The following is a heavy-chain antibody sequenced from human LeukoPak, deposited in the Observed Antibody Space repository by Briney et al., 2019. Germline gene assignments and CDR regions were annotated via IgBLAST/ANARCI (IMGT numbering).Heavy chain of an antibody. Sequence: GGSLRLSCAASGFTFSSYSMIWVRQAPGKGQEWVPSISSSSNYIYYADSVKGRFTISRDNAKNSLYLQMSSLRAEDTALYYCVRLGYCSGGSCYARDIYYYYYMDVWGKGTTVTVSS. CDR3: VRLGYCSGGSCYARDIYYYYYMDV. D-gene: IGHD2-15*01. V-gene: IGHV3-21*01. CDR2: ISSSSNYI. J-gene: IGHJ6*03. CDR1: GFTFSSYS.